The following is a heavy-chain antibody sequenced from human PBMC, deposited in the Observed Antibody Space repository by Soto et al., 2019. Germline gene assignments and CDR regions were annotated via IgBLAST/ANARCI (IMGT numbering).Heavy chain of an antibody. J-gene: IGHJ6*02. CDR1: GASFRGNY. Sequence: PSEALSLTCAVSGASFRGNYSCCICDPPGKGLEWIVYIYESGSTYYNPSLKSRVTISVDRSKNQFSLKLSSVTAADTAVYYCARAHYGDYGYGMDVWGQGTTVTV. D-gene: IGHD4-17*01. V-gene: IGHV4-34*01. CDR2: IYESGST. CDR3: ARAHYGDYGYGMDV.